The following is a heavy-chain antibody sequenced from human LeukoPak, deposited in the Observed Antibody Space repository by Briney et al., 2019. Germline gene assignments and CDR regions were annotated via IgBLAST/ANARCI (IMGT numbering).Heavy chain of an antibody. V-gene: IGHV3-73*01. D-gene: IGHD1-20*01. J-gene: IGHJ4*02. Sequence: GGSLRLSCAASGFTFSGSAMHWVRQASGKGLEWVGRIRSKANSYATAYAASVKGRFTISRDDSKNTAYLQMNSLKTEDTAVYYCTKPITGTGTVDYWGQGTLVTVSS. CDR3: TKPITGTGTVDY. CDR1: GFTFSGSA. CDR2: IRSKANSYAT.